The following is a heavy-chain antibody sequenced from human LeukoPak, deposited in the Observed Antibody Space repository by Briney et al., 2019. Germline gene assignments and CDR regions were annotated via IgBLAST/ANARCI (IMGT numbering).Heavy chain of an antibody. CDR2: ISGSGGST. CDR1: GFTFTSYD. CDR3: AKDLYPLSSGYLFDY. V-gene: IGHV3-23*01. D-gene: IGHD3-22*01. J-gene: IGHJ4*02. Sequence: PGGSLRLSCAASGFTFTSYDMGWVRQAPGKGLEWVSGISGSGGSTYYADSVKGRFTISRDNSKNTLYLQMNSLRDEDTAVYYCAKDLYPLSSGYLFDYWGQGTLVTVSS.